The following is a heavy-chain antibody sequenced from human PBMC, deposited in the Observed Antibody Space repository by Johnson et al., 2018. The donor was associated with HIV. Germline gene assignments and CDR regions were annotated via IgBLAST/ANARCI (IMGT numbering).Heavy chain of an antibody. J-gene: IGHJ3*02. Sequence: VQLVESRGVLVQPGGSLRLSCAASGFTVSSNEMSWIRQAPGKGLEWVSYISSAGSTIYYADSVKGRFTISRDNAKNSLYLQMNSLRAEDTAVYYCSRDGSSASWNAFEIWGQGTMVTVAS. CDR1: GFTVSSNE. V-gene: IGHV3-48*03. D-gene: IGHD6-6*01. CDR2: ISSAGSTI. CDR3: SRDGSSASWNAFEI.